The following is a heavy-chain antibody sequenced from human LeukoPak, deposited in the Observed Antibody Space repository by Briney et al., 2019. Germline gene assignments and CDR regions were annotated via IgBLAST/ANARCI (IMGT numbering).Heavy chain of an antibody. Sequence: ASVKVSCKASGYTFTSYYMHWVRQAPGQGLEWMGWINPNSGGTYYGQKFQGTVTMTRDTSITTAYMELSRLRSDDTAVYYCARARKYYESSGYPIDVFDIWGQGTMVTVS. CDR2: INPNSGGT. D-gene: IGHD3-22*01. CDR3: ARARKYYESSGYPIDVFDI. J-gene: IGHJ3*02. CDR1: GYTFTSYY. V-gene: IGHV1-2*02.